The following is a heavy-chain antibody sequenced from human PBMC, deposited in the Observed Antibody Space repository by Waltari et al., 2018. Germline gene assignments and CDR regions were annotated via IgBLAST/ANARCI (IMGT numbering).Heavy chain of an antibody. Sequence: QVQLVESGGGVVQPGGSLRLSCAASGFTFSSYGMHWVRQAPGKGLEWVAFIRYDGINKYYSDSVKGRFTISRDNSKNTLYLQMNSLRAEDTAVYYCAKEAPTFWSGYNGGYWGQGTLVTVSS. D-gene: IGHD3-3*01. V-gene: IGHV3-30*02. CDR1: GFTFSSYG. CDR3: AKEAPTFWSGYNGGY. CDR2: IRYDGINK. J-gene: IGHJ4*02.